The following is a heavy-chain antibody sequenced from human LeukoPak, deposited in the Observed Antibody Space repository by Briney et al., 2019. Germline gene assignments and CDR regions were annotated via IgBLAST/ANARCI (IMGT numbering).Heavy chain of an antibody. Sequence: AGGSLRLSCVASGFTYKDYTMTWVRQAPGKGLEWVANIKQDGSKKSYVDSVKGRFTISRDNAKNSLYLQMNSLRAEDTAIYYCTRVGYIDEGIDYWGQGTLVTVSS. CDR3: TRVGYIDEGIDY. CDR2: IKQDGSKK. D-gene: IGHD5-24*01. CDR1: GFTYKDYT. V-gene: IGHV3-7*04. J-gene: IGHJ4*02.